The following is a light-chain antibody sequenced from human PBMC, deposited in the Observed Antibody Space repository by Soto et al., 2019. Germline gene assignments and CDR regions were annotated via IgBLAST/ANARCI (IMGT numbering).Light chain of an antibody. CDR3: QQYDSSSPWT. CDR1: QSVTSTY. J-gene: IGKJ1*01. V-gene: IGKV3-20*01. Sequence: EIVLTQSPGTLSLSPGERATLSCRASQSVTSTYLAWYQQKPGQPPRLLIYSASSRATGIPDRFSGSGSETDFTLTISRLEPEDFAVYYCQQYDSSSPWTFGQGTKVEIK. CDR2: SAS.